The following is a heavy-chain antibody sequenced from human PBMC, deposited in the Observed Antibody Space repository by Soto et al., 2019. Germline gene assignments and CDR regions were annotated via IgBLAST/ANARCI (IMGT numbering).Heavy chain of an antibody. CDR1: GYTFTSYG. CDR2: ISAYNGNT. D-gene: IGHD4-17*01. J-gene: IGHJ5*02. CDR3: ARGLHDYGDYVGYNWFDP. V-gene: IGHV1-18*01. Sequence: ASVKVSCKASGYTFTSYGISWVRQAPGQGLEWMGWISAYNGNTNYAQKLQGRVTMTTDTSTSTAYMELRSLRSDDTAVHYCARGLHDYGDYVGYNWFDPWGQGTLVTVSS.